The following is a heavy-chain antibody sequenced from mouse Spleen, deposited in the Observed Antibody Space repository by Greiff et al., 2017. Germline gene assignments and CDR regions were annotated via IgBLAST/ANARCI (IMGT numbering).Heavy chain of an antibody. D-gene: IGHD4-1*01. Sequence: VKLVESGPELVKPGASVKLSCKASGYTFTSYDINWVKQRPGQGLEWIGWIYPRDGSTKYNEKFKGKATLTVDTSSSTAYMELHSLTSEDSAVYFCALTGTDAMDYWGQGTSVTVSS. V-gene: IGHV1-85*01. CDR2: IYPRDGST. CDR3: ALTGTDAMDY. CDR1: GYTFTSYD. J-gene: IGHJ4*01.